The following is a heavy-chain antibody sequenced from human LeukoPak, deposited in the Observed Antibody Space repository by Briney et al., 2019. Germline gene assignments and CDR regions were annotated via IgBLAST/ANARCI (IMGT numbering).Heavy chain of an antibody. D-gene: IGHD3-22*01. CDR3: ARDPDDRSGLDAFET. J-gene: IGHJ3*02. V-gene: IGHV3-53*01. CDR1: GFSVGNNY. CDR2: MHSDGRT. Sequence: GGSLRLSCAAFGFSVGNNYMNWVRQASGKGLEWVSVMHSDGRTFYADSVKGRFTISRDKSKNMFYLQMDSLRAEDTAVYYCARDPDDRSGLDAFETWGQGTKVTVS.